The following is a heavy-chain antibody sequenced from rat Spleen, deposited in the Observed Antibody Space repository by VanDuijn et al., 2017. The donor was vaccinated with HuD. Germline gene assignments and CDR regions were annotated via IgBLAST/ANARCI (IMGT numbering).Heavy chain of an antibody. J-gene: IGHJ2*01. CDR1: GFTFNKYW. CDR2: IINTGDGT. V-gene: IGHV5-31*01. CDR3: ARVLTMGHYEGC. Sequence: EVQLVESGGGLVQPGRSLKLSCEASGFTFNKYWMTWIRQAPGKGLEWIASIINTGDGTYYPDSVKGRFTISRDNAKNTLYLQLNSPTTEETATYYCARVLTMGHYEGCWGQGVMVTVSS. D-gene: IGHD1-7*01.